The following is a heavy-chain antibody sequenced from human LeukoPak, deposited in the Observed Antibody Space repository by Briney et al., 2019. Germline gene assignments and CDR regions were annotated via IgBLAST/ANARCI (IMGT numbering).Heavy chain of an antibody. J-gene: IGHJ6*03. CDR1: GGSISSYY. V-gene: IGHV4-59*01. D-gene: IGHD3-10*01. CDR3: ARVEEGYGSGRRENYYYYYMDV. CDR2: IYNSGST. Sequence: SETLSLTCTVSGGSISSYYWSWIRQPPGKGLEWIGYIYNSGSTNYNPSLKSRVTISVDTSKNQFSLKLSSVTAADTAVYYCARVEEGYGSGRRENYYYYYMDVWGKGTTVTISS.